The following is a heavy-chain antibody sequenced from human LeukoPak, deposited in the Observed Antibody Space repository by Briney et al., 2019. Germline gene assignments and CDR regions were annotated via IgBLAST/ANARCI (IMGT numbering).Heavy chain of an antibody. V-gene: IGHV3-30*18. J-gene: IGHJ4*02. Sequence: HPGGSLRLSCAASGFTFSSYGMHWVRQAPGKGLEWVALISYDGSNKYYADSVKGQFTISRDNSKNMLYLQMDSLRAEDTAVYYCAKDANWNYGFSYYFDSWGQGTLVTVSS. CDR3: AKDANWNYGFSYYFDS. D-gene: IGHD1-7*01. CDR2: ISYDGSNK. CDR1: GFTFSSYG.